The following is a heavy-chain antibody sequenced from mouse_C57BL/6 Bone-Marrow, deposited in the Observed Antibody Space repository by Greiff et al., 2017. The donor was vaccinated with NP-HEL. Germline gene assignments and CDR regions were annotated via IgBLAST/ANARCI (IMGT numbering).Heavy chain of an antibody. V-gene: IGHV1-15*01. J-gene: IGHJ2*01. Sequence: QVQLQQSGAELVRPGASVTLSCKASGYTFTDYEMHWVKQTPVHGLEWIGDIDPETGGTDYNQKFKGKAILTADKSSSTTYMELRSLTSEDSAVYYFTSLDPYDYAYFDYWGHGTTLTVSS. D-gene: IGHD2-4*01. CDR2: IDPETGGT. CDR3: TSLDPYDYAYFDY. CDR1: GYTFTDYE.